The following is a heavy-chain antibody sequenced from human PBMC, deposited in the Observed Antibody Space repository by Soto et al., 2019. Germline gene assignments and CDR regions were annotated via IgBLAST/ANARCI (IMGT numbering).Heavy chain of an antibody. Sequence: SETLSLTCTVSGGSISSYYWSWIRQPPGKGLEWIGYIYYSGSTNYNPSLKSRVTISVDTSKNQFSLKLSSVTAADTAVYYCARSNRSKYYDFWSGSNLDTGPIDYWGKGTLVTVSS. V-gene: IGHV4-59*01. CDR2: IYYSGST. J-gene: IGHJ4*02. CDR3: ARSNRSKYYDFWSGSNLDTGPIDY. CDR1: GGSISSYY. D-gene: IGHD3-3*01.